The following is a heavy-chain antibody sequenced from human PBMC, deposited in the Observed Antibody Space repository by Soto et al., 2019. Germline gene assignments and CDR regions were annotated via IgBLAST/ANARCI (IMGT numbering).Heavy chain of an antibody. V-gene: IGHV1-69*02. J-gene: IGHJ6*04. Sequence: QVQLVQSGAEVKKPGSSVKVSCKASGGTFSSYTISWVRQAPGQGLEWMGRIIPILGIANYAQKFQGRVTITADKSTSTAYMELSSLRTEDTAVYYCASLMSSGYNYGIDVWGKGTTVTVST. CDR1: GGTFSSYT. CDR3: ASLMSSGYNYGIDV. CDR2: IIPILGIA. D-gene: IGHD3-10*01.